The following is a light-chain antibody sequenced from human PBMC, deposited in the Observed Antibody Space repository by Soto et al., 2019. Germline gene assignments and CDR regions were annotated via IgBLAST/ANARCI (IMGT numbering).Light chain of an antibody. CDR1: GSDVGGYDF. J-gene: IGLJ2*01. CDR3: CSFAGTYTVV. CDR2: DVS. Sequence: QSVLTQPRSVSRSPGQSVTLSCSGSGSDVGGYDFVSWYQQHPGKAPKLIIYDVSKRPSGVPDRYSGSKSGNTASLTISGLQAEDEADYYCCSFAGTYTVVFGGGTKLTVL. V-gene: IGLV2-11*01.